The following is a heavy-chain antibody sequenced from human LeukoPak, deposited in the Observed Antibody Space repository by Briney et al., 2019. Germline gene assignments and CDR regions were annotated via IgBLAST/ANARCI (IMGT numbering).Heavy chain of an antibody. CDR3: ARVGTWELQRVFDF. J-gene: IGHJ4*02. Sequence: GGSLRLSCATFGYAFSDYWMTWVRQVPGKGLEWVANINREGNEKYYVDSVKGRFTISRDNAKNSVDLQMDSLRVEDTAVYYCARVGTWELQRVFDFWGQGTLVTVSS. V-gene: IGHV3-7*01. D-gene: IGHD1-26*01. CDR1: GYAFSDYW. CDR2: INREGNEK.